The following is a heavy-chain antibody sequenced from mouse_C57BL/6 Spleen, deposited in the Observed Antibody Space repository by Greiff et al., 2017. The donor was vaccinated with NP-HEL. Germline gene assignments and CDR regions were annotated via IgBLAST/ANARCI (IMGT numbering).Heavy chain of an antibody. V-gene: IGHV1-61*01. CDR1: GYTFTSYW. D-gene: IGHD2-4*01. Sequence: VQLQQSGAELVRPGSSVKLSCKASGYTFTSYWMDWVKQRPGQGLEWIGNIYPSDSETHYNQKFKDKATLTVDKSSSTAYMQLSSLTSEDSAVYYCARFHYDYDGYFDYWGQGTTLTVSS. CDR3: ARFHYDYDGYFDY. J-gene: IGHJ2*01. CDR2: IYPSDSET.